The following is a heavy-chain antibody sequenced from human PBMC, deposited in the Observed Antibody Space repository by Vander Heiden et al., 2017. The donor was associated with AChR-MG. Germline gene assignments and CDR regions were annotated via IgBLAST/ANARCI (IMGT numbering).Heavy chain of an antibody. J-gene: IGHJ3*02. D-gene: IGHD1-26*01. V-gene: IGHV1-69*06. Sequence: QVQLVQSGAEVKKPGSSVKVSCKASGGTFSSYAISWVRQAPGQGLEWMGGIIPIFGTANYAQKFQGRVTINADKSTSTAYMELSSLRSEDTAVYYCARTGQEWELGTFDIWGQGTMVTVSS. CDR1: GGTFSSYA. CDR2: IIPIFGTA. CDR3: ARTGQEWELGTFDI.